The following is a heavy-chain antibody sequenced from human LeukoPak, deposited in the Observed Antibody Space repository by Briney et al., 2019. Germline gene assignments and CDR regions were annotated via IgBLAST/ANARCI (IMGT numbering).Heavy chain of an antibody. CDR3: TRDTGTTGEVKFDP. J-gene: IGHJ5*02. D-gene: IGHD4-17*01. Sequence: SETLSLTCTVSGYSFGDYYRSWIRQPAGKGLEWIGRIYTTGSTTYNPSLKSRVTMSVDTSKNQFSLNLVSVTAADTAVYYCTRDTGTTGEVKFDPWGQGTLVTVSS. V-gene: IGHV4-4*07. CDR1: GYSFGDYY. CDR2: IYTTGST.